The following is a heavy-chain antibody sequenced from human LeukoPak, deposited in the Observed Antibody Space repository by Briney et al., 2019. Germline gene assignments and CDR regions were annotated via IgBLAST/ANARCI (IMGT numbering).Heavy chain of an antibody. CDR2: ITPILGIA. J-gene: IGHJ6*02. CDR3: ATNLDLTYYYDSSRKPSYYYYGMDV. Sequence: APVKVSCKASGGTFSSYAISWVRQAPGQGLEWMGRITPILGIANYAQKFQGRVTITADKSTSTAYMELSSLRSEDTAVYYCATNLDLTYYYDSSRKPSYYYYGMDVWGQGTTVTVSS. D-gene: IGHD3-22*01. V-gene: IGHV1-69*04. CDR1: GGTFSSYA.